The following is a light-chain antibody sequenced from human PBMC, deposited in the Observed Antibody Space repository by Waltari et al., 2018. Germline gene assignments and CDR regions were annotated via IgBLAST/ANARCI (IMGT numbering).Light chain of an antibody. J-gene: IGKJ1*01. Sequence: EIVMTQSPVTLSVSPGERATLSCRASQSVGTKLAWYQQKPGQAPRLLFYGASTRATGIAARFSGSESGTECTLTISSLQSEDFAIYYCQQYNLWPWTFDQGTKVDIK. CDR3: QQYNLWPWT. CDR2: GAS. CDR1: QSVGTK. V-gene: IGKV3-15*01.